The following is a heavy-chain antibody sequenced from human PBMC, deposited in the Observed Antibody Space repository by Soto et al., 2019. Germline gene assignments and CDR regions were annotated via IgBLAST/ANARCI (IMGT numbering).Heavy chain of an antibody. CDR1: GGSISSYY. J-gene: IGHJ3*02. CDR3: ARVKSITIFGVALDAFDI. V-gene: IGHV4-59*01. Sequence: SETLSLTCTVSGGSISSYYWSWIRQPPGKGLEWIGYIYYSGSTNYNPSLKSRVTISVDTSKNQFSLKLSSVTAADTAVYYCARVKSITIFGVALDAFDIWGQGTMVTVSS. CDR2: IYYSGST. D-gene: IGHD3-3*01.